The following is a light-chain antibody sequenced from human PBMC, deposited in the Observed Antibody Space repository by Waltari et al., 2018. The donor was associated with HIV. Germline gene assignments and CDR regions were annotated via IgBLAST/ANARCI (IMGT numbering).Light chain of an antibody. CDR2: STS. J-gene: IGLJ3*02. Sequence: QTVVTQEHSLTVSPGGTVTLTCAASTGAVTSGNYPNWFQQTPGQAPRALIYSTSNTHSWTPARFSGSLLGGKAALTLSGVQPEDEAEYYCLLYYGGAQLVFGGGTRLTVL. CDR3: LLYYGGAQLV. V-gene: IGLV7-43*01. CDR1: TGAVTSGNY.